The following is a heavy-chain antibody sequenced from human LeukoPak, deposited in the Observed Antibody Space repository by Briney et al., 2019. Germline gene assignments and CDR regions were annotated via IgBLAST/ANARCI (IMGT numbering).Heavy chain of an antibody. CDR3: ARDGRGSQPDY. V-gene: IGHV1-2*02. J-gene: IGHJ4*02. CDR2: INPNSGGT. Sequence: GASVTVSCKASGYTFTGYYIHWVRQAPGQGLEWMGWINPNSGGTKYVQKFQGRVTLTRDTSIGTAYMELSRLTSDDTAVYYCARDGRGSQPDYWGQGTLVIVSS. D-gene: IGHD1-26*01. CDR1: GYTFTGYY.